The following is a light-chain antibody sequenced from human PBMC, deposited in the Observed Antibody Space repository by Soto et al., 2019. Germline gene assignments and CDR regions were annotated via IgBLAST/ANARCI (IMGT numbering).Light chain of an antibody. CDR1: QNVSSKY. J-gene: IGKJ5*01. CDR3: QQRSSWPPTIT. V-gene: IGKV3D-20*02. CDR2: GAS. Sequence: EIVLTQSPGTLSLSPGERATLSCRASQNVSSKYVAWYQQIPGQTPRLLIYGASNRATGSPDRFSGSGSGTDFTLTISRLEPEDFAVYYCQQRSSWPPTITFGQGTRLEI.